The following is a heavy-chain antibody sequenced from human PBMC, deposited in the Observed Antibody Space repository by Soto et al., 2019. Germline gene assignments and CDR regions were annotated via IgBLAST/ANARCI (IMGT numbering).Heavy chain of an antibody. CDR1: GGTFSSYT. CDR2: IIPILGIA. CDR3: ARECRSTSCRVREFDY. D-gene: IGHD2-2*01. V-gene: IGHV1-69*04. Sequence: SVKVSCKASGGTFSSYTISWVRQAPGQGLEWMGRIIPILGIANYAQKFQGRVTITADKSTSTAYMELSSLRSEDTAVYYCARECRSTSCRVREFDYWGQGILVTVSS. J-gene: IGHJ4*02.